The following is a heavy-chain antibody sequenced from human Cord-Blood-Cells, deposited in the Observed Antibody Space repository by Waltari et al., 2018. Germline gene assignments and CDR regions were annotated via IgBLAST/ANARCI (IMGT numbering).Heavy chain of an antibody. J-gene: IGHJ5*02. V-gene: IGHV3-7*01. D-gene: IGHD3-10*01. CDR2: IKEDGSEK. Sequence: EVQLVESGGGLVQPGGSLRLSCAASGFTFSSYWMSWVRQAPGKGLGWVANIKEDGSEKYYEDSVKGRFTISRDNAKNSLYLQMNSLRAEDTAVYYCASHYYGSGSYYNHWGQGTLVTVSS. CDR1: GFTFSSYW. CDR3: ASHYYGSGSYYNH.